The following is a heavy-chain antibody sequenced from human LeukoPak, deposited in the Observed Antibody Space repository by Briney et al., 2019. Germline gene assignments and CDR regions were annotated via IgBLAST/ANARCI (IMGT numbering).Heavy chain of an antibody. CDR1: GGTFSSYA. CDR2: IIPIFGTA. V-gene: IGHV1-69*05. D-gene: IGHD3-3*01. J-gene: IGHJ5*02. CDR3: ARDREVYDFWSGPYNWFDP. Sequence: GSSVKVSCKASGGTFSSYAISWVRQAPGQGLEWMGRIIPIFGTANYAQKFQGGVTITTDESTSTAYMELSSLRSEDTAVYYCARDREVYDFWSGPYNWFDPWGQGTLVTVSS.